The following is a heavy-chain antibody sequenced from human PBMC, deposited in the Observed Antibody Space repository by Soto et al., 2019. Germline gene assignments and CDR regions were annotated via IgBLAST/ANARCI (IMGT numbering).Heavy chain of an antibody. J-gene: IGHJ4*02. CDR3: ARDGLSSSSSFDY. CDR2: IYPGDSDT. D-gene: IGHD6-6*01. V-gene: IGHV5-51*01. Sequence: EVQLVQSGAEVTKPGESLKISCKASGYSFTDYWIGWVRQMPGKGLEWMGIIYPGDSDTKYSPSFQGQVTMSADKSINTAYLQWNSLKASDTAMDYCARDGLSSSSSFDYWGQGTLVTVSS. CDR1: GYSFTDYW.